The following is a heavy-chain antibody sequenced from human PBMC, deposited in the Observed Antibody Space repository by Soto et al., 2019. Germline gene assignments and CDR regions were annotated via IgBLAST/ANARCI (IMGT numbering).Heavy chain of an antibody. CDR2: INPNSGGT. CDR3: ARDLGLTNYYFDY. J-gene: IGHJ4*02. Sequence: QEQLVQSGAEVKKPGASVKVSCKASGYTFSGYYIHWLRQAPGQGLEWMGWINPNSGGTNYAQKFQGRVTVTRDTPTSTAYMELSRLTSDDTAVYYCARDLGLTNYYFDYWGQGTLVTVSS. D-gene: IGHD3-16*01. CDR1: GYTFSGYY. V-gene: IGHV1-2*02.